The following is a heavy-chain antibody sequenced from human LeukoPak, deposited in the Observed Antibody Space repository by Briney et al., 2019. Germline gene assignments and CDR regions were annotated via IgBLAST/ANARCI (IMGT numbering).Heavy chain of an antibody. CDR1: GFTLGEYS. Sequence: LGRSLRLSCTASGFTLGEYSMSWVRPAPGEGAEWGGFIRSKAYGGTTEYAASVKGRFTISRDDSKSIAYLQMNSLKTEDTAVYYCTRVQGSSTSWGQGTLVTVSS. CDR2: IRSKAYGGTT. V-gene: IGHV3-49*04. J-gene: IGHJ4*02. CDR3: TRVQGSSTS. D-gene: IGHD2-2*01.